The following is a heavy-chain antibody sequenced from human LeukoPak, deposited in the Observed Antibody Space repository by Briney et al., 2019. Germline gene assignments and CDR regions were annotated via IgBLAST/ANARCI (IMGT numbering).Heavy chain of an antibody. Sequence: SVNVSCKASGGTFSSYAISWVRQAPGQGLEWMGGIIPIFGTANYAQKFQGRVTITTDESTSTAYMELSSLRSEDTAVYYCAREGGGHPGIGYYYMDVWGKGTTVTASS. CDR3: AREGGGHPGIGYYYMDV. CDR1: GGTFSSYA. CDR2: IIPIFGTA. J-gene: IGHJ6*03. V-gene: IGHV1-69*05. D-gene: IGHD2-15*01.